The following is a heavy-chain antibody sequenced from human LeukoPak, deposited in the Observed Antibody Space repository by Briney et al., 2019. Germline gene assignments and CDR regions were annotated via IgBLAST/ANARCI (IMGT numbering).Heavy chain of an antibody. D-gene: IGHD2-8*01. J-gene: IGHJ4*02. CDR3: ARLKDDVTKFDY. CDR1: GFSFSRYW. CDR2: INQDVSRI. V-gene: IGHV3-7*01. Sequence: PGRSLRLSCAGSGFSFSRYWMAWVRQSPGKGLEWVASINQDVSRIHYVDSVKGRFTISRDNAKNSLFLQMNSLRVEDTAVYYCARLKDDVTKFDYWGQGTLVTVSS.